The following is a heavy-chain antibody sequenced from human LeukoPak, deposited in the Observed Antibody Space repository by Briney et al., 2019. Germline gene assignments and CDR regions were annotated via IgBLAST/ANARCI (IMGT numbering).Heavy chain of an antibody. CDR2: IYTSGST. J-gene: IGHJ6*03. D-gene: IGHD4-17*01. V-gene: IGHV4-61*02. CDR3: ARVNGDYTFYYMDV. CDR1: GGSISSGSYY. Sequence: SETLSLTCTVSGGSISSGSYYWSWIRPPAGKGLEWIGRIYTSGSTNYNPSLNSRATISVHTSKHHFSPKLSSVTAADTAVYYCARVNGDYTFYYMDVWGKGTTVTVPS.